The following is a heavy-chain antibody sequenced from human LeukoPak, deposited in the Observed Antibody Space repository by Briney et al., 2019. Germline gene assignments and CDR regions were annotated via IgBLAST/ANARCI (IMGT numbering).Heavy chain of an antibody. J-gene: IGHJ5*02. Sequence: NSSETLSLTCTVSGGSISSYYWSWIRQPAGKGLEWIGRIYTSGSTNYNPSLKSRVTMSVDTSKNQFSLKLSSVTAADTAVYYCARDLRWYSSSWYDKKNWFDPWGQEPWSPSPQ. CDR2: IYTSGST. CDR3: ARDLRWYSSSWYDKKNWFDP. V-gene: IGHV4-4*07. CDR1: GGSISSYY. D-gene: IGHD6-13*01.